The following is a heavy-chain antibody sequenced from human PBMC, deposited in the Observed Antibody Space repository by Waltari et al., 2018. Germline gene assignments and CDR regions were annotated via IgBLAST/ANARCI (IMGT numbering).Heavy chain of an antibody. V-gene: IGHV1-69*13. J-gene: IGHJ5*02. D-gene: IGHD3-3*01. CDR2: IIPICGTA. CDR1: GGTFSSYA. Sequence: QVQLVQSGAEVKKPGSSVKVSCKASGGTFSSYAISWVRQAPGQGLEWMGRIIPICGTANYGQKYQCRVTITAEKSTSTAYMELSSLRSEDTAVYYCARTMKGNWFDPWGQGTLVTVSS. CDR3: ARTMKGNWFDP.